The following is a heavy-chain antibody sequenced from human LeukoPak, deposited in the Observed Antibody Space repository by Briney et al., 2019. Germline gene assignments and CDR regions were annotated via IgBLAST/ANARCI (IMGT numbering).Heavy chain of an antibody. Sequence: MPSETLSLTCTVSGGSISSYYWSWIRQPPGKGLEWIGYIYYSGSTNYNPSLKSRVTISVDTSKNQFSLKLSSVTAADTAVYYCARQVATTLDYWGQGTLVTVSS. D-gene: IGHD5-24*01. CDR2: IYYSGST. J-gene: IGHJ4*02. CDR1: GGSISSYY. CDR3: ARQVATTLDY. V-gene: IGHV4-59*08.